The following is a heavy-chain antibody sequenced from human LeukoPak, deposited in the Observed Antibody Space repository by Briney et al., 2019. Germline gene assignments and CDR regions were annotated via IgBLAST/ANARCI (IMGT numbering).Heavy chain of an antibody. Sequence: SSETLSLTCTVSGASISSYYWSWIRQPPGKGLEWIGYISYSGSTNYNPSLKSRVTISADTSENQVSLTLSPVTAADTAVYYCARHPELYFFDYWGQGTLVTVSS. CDR3: ARHPELYFFDY. V-gene: IGHV4-59*08. CDR1: GASISSYY. D-gene: IGHD3-10*01. J-gene: IGHJ4*02. CDR2: ISYSGST.